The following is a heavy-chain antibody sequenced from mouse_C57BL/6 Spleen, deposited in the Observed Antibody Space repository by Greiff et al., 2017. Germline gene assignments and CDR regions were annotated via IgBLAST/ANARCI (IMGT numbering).Heavy chain of an antibody. J-gene: IGHJ1*03. CDR2: IDPSDSYT. Sequence: QVQLQQPGAELVMPGASVKLSCKASGYTFTSYWMHWVKQRPGQGLEWIGEIDPSDSYTNYNQKFKGKSTLTVDKSSSTAYMQLSSLTSEDSAVYYCARPSGGSHGVWGTGTTVTVSS. V-gene: IGHV1-69*01. D-gene: IGHD1-1*02. CDR3: ARPSGGSHGV. CDR1: GYTFTSYW.